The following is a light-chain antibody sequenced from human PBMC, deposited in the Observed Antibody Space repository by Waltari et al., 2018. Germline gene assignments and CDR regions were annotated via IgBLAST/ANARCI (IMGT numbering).Light chain of an antibody. CDR1: QGISNY. Sequence: DIQLTQSPSILSASVGDRVTITCRASQGISNYFAWYQQKPGKVSKLLIYDVSTLQSGAPSRFSGSGSGTEFTLTISSLQPEDFATYYCQHLHNYPLTFGGGTKVEIK. J-gene: IGKJ4*01. CDR2: DVS. CDR3: QHLHNYPLT. V-gene: IGKV1-9*01.